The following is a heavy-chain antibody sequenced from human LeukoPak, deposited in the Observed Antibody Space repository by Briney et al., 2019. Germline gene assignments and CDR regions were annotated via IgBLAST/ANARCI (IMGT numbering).Heavy chain of an antibody. D-gene: IGHD3-22*01. CDR3: ARGAYYDSSGYSDY. J-gene: IGHJ4*02. CDR2: INPNSGGT. CDR1: GFTFSSYA. V-gene: IGHV1-2*04. Sequence: GGSLRLSCAASGFTFSSYAMHWVRQAPGQGLEWMGWINPNSGGTNYAQKFQGCVTMTRDTSISTAYMELSRLRSDDTAVYYCARGAYYDSSGYSDYWGQGTLVTVSS.